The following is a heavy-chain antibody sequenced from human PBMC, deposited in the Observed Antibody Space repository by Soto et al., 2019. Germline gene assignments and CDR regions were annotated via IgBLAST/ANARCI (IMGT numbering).Heavy chain of an antibody. J-gene: IGHJ3*02. Sequence: QVQLVQSGTEVKKPGASVTVSCKTSGYTFTNHGINWVRQAPGQGLEWMGWINPYNANTNYAQKLQGRVTMTTDTAATTAYMDLRSLTSDDTAVYYCARDRVAGIWGYAFDIWGQGTVVTVSS. CDR2: INPYNANT. CDR3: ARDRVAGIWGYAFDI. V-gene: IGHV1-18*04. D-gene: IGHD3-16*01. CDR1: GYTFTNHG.